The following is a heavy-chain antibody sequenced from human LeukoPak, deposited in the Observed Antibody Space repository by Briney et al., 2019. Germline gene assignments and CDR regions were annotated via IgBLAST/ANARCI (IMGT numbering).Heavy chain of an antibody. CDR2: INAGNGNT. CDR1: GYTFTSYA. V-gene: IGHV1-3*01. D-gene: IGHD4-17*01. J-gene: IGHJ3*02. CDR3: ARTLKYGDLGAFDI. Sequence: ASVKVPCKASGYTFTSYAMHWVRQAPGQRLEWMGWINAGNGNTKYSQKFQGRVTITRDTSASTAYMELSSPRSEDTAVYYCARTLKYGDLGAFDIWGQGTMVTVSS.